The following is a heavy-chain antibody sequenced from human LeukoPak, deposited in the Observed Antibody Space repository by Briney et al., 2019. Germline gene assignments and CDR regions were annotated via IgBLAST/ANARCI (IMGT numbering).Heavy chain of an antibody. CDR2: ISGSGGST. D-gene: IGHD1-7*01. J-gene: IGHJ6*02. Sequence: PGGSLRLSCAASGFTFSSYAMSWVRQAPGKGLEWVSAISGSGGSTYYADSVKGRFTISRDNSKNTLYLQMNSLRAEDTAVYYCAKQTQNWNYDIRYYYYGMDVWGQGTTVTVSS. CDR1: GFTFSSYA. V-gene: IGHV3-23*01. CDR3: AKQTQNWNYDIRYYYYGMDV.